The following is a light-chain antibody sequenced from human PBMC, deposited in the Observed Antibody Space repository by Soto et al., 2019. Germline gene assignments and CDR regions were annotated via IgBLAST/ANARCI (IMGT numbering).Light chain of an antibody. V-gene: IGKV2-28*01. J-gene: IGKJ1*01. CDR2: LGS. Sequence: DVVMTQSPLSLPVIPGEPASISCRSSQSLLNSNGYNYLDWYLQKPGQSPQLLIYLGSNRASGVPDRFSGSGSGTDFTLKISRVEAEDVGVYYRMQGTHWPPTFGQGTKV. CDR1: QSLLNSNGYNY. CDR3: MQGTHWPPT.